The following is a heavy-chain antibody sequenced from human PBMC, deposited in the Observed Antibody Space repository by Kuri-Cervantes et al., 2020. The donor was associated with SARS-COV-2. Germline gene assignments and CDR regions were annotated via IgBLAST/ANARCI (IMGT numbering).Heavy chain of an antibody. Sequence: GESLKISCAASGFNFSTYGMHWVRQAPGKGLEWVALIWFGGTNKYYADSVKGRFTISRDNSRNTLYLQMNSLRGDDTAVYYCAKDGIVVVPAAKEGYYYYYMDVWGKGTTVTDSS. CDR1: GFNFSTYG. J-gene: IGHJ6*03. D-gene: IGHD2-2*01. V-gene: IGHV3-30*02. CDR2: IWFGGTNK. CDR3: AKDGIVVVPAAKEGYYYYYMDV.